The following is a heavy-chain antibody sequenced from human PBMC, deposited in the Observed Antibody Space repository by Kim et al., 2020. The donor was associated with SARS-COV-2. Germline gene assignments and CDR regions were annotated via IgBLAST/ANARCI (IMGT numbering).Heavy chain of an antibody. CDR2: IWYDGSNK. CDR3: ARDGRWAYYDSSGYHDAFDI. V-gene: IGHV3-33*01. Sequence: GGSLRLSCAASGFTFSSYGMHWVRQAPGKGLEWVAVIWYDGSNKYYADSVKGRFTISRDNSKNTLYLQMNSLRAEDTAVYYCARDGRWAYYDSSGYHDAFDIWGQGTMVTVSS. CDR1: GFTFSSYG. D-gene: IGHD3-22*01. J-gene: IGHJ3*02.